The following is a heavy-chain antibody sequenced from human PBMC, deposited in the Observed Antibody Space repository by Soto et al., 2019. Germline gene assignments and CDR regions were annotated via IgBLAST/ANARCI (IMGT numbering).Heavy chain of an antibody. Sequence: QVQLQQWGAGLLKPSETLSLTSAVYGGSFSGYYWSWIRQPPGKGLEWIGEINHSGSTNYNPSLKSRVTISVDTSKNQFSLKLSSVTAADTAVYYCARRGDQIAAAAHFDYWGQGTLVTVSS. CDR1: GGSFSGYY. D-gene: IGHD6-13*01. V-gene: IGHV4-34*01. CDR3: ARRGDQIAAAAHFDY. CDR2: INHSGST. J-gene: IGHJ4*02.